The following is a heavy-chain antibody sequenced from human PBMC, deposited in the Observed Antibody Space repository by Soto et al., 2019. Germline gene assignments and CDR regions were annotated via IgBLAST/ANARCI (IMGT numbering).Heavy chain of an antibody. J-gene: IGHJ4*02. D-gene: IGHD1-26*01. CDR3: ARGRHVVGATIAGY. CDR1: GYTFTSYD. V-gene: IGHV1-8*01. CDR2: MNPNSGNT. Sequence: QVQLVQSGAEVRNPGASVKVSCKASGYTFTSYDINWVRQATGQGLEWMGWMNPNSGNTGYAHKFQGRVTMTRNTSTSTAYMELSSLTSEDTAVYYCARGRHVVGATIAGYWGQGTLVTVSS.